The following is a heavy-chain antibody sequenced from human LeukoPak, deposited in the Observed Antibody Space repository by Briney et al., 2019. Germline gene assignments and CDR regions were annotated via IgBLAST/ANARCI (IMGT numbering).Heavy chain of an antibody. V-gene: IGHV3-48*02. CDR2: IRSSSSTI. J-gene: IGHJ4*02. Sequence: QPGGSLRLSCADPGFVFSNSNLRWVRPAPGKRQGWVSYIRSSSSTIFYADSVKGRFTISRDNAKNSLYLQMNSLRDEDTAVYYCARGLYYSGSGSTRFCYWGQGTLVTVSS. CDR3: ARGLYYSGSGSTRFCY. CDR1: GFVFSNSN. D-gene: IGHD3-10*01.